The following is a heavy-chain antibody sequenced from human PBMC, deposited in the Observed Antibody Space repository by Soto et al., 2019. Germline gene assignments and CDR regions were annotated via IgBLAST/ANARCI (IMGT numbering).Heavy chain of an antibody. D-gene: IGHD1-26*01. CDR2: IYYSGST. CDR1: GGSISSGGYY. J-gene: IGHJ4*02. V-gene: IGHV4-31*03. Sequence: SETLSLTCTVSGGSISSGGYYWSWIRQHPGKGLEWIGYIYYSGSTYYNPSLKSRVTISVDTSKNQFSLKLSSVTAADTAVYYCASQRVGANHFDYSGQGTLVTVSS. CDR3: ASQRVGANHFDY.